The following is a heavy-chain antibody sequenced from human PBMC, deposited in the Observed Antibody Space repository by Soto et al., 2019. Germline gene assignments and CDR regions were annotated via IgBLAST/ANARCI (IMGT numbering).Heavy chain of an antibody. J-gene: IGHJ4*02. CDR1: GGSFIGYY. CDR3: ARGWAMIVPFDY. CDR2: INHSGST. Sequence: PSETLSLTCAVYGGSFIGYYWSWIRQPPGKGLEWIGEINHSGSTNYNPSLKSRVTISVDTSKNQFSLKLSSVTAADTAVYYCARGWAMIVPFDYWGQGTLVTVSS. D-gene: IGHD3-22*01. V-gene: IGHV4-34*01.